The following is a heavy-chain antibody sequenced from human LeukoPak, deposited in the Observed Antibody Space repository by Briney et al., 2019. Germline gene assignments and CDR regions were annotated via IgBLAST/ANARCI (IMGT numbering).Heavy chain of an antibody. V-gene: IGHV3-7*01. D-gene: IGHD3-16*02. CDR2: IRQDGSEK. Sequence: GGSLRLSCAASGFTFSSYWMSWVRQAPGKGLEWVANIRQDGSEKYYVDSVKGRFTISRDNAKNSLYLQMNSLRAEDTAVYYCASESYDYVWGSYRPFDYWGQGTLVTVSS. CDR1: GFTFSSYW. J-gene: IGHJ4*02. CDR3: ASESYDYVWGSYRPFDY.